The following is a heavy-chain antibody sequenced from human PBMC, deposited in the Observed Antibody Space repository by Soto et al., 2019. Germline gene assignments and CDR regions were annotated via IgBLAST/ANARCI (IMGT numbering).Heavy chain of an antibody. J-gene: IGHJ4*02. Sequence: PSETLSLTCTVSGGSISSSSYYWGWIRQPPGKGLEWIGSIYYSGSTYYNPSLKSRVTISVDTSKNQFSLKLSSVTAADTAVYYCARHESAQYQLLYRPCYFDYWGQGTLVTVSS. CDR2: IYYSGST. CDR1: GGSISSSSYY. V-gene: IGHV4-39*01. D-gene: IGHD2-2*02. CDR3: ARHESAQYQLLYRPCYFDY.